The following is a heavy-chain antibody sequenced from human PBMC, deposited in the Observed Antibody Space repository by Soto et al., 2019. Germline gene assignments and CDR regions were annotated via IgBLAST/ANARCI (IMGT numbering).Heavy chain of an antibody. CDR3: ARHVAPGRDGYNYIPY. CDR1: GGSISSSSYY. Sequence: QLQLQESGPGLVKPSETLSLTCTVSGGSISSSSYYWGWIRQPPGKGLEWIGSIYYSGSTYYNPSLKSRVTISLDTSKNQFSLKLSSVTAADTAVYYCARHVAPGRDGYNYIPYWGQGTLVTVSS. V-gene: IGHV4-39*01. J-gene: IGHJ4*02. D-gene: IGHD5-12*01. CDR2: IYYSGST.